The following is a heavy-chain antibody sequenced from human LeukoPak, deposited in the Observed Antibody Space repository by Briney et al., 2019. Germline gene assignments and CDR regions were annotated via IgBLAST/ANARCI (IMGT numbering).Heavy chain of an antibody. D-gene: IGHD1-26*01. CDR3: ATVGFGARYAFDI. CDR2: FDPEDGET. V-gene: IGHV1-24*01. J-gene: IGHJ3*02. Sequence: GASVKVSCKVSGYTLTELSMHWVRQAPGKGLEWMGGFDPEDGETIYAQKFLGRVTMTEDTSTDTAYMELSSLRSEDTAVYYCATVGFGARYAFDIWGQGTMVTVSS. CDR1: GYTLTELS.